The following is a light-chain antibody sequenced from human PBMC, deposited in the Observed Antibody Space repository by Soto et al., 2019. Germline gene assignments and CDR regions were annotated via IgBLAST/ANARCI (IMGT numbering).Light chain of an antibody. CDR1: QSVSNN. CDR3: QQYNNWPLYT. CDR2: DTS. V-gene: IGKV3-15*01. J-gene: IGKJ2*01. Sequence: EMVMTQSPATLSVSPGERATLSCRASQSVSNNLAWYQQKPGQAPRLLIYDTSNRATGIPARFSGSGSGTEFTLTISSLQSEDFAVYYCQQYNNWPLYTFGQGTKLEIK.